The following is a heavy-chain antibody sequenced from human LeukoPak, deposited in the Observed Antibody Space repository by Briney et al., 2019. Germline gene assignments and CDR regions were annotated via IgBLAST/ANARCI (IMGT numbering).Heavy chain of an antibody. D-gene: IGHD6-13*01. J-gene: IGHJ4*02. Sequence: PSETLSLTCTVSGGSISSSSYYWDWIRQPPGKGLEWIGYIHHSGSANYNPSLKSRVTISVDTSKNQFSLKLSSVTAAGTAVYYCARLGAGIAAAAPEDYWGQGTLVTVSS. CDR1: GGSISSSSYY. CDR2: IHHSGSA. CDR3: ARLGAGIAAAAPEDY. V-gene: IGHV4-61*05.